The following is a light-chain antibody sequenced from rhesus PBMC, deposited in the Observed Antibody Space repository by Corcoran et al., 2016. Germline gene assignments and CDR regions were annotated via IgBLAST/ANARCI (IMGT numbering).Light chain of an antibody. Sequence: DIQMTQSPSSLSASVGDRVTITCRASQGITNDLAWYQQKPGETPKLLIYEAINLQSGIPSRFRGTGSVPDFTFTISSLQSADFATYYCQHYYSTPRPFGQVTKVEIQ. CDR1: QGITND. J-gene: IGKJ1*01. CDR3: QHYYSTPRP. V-gene: IGKV1-25*01. CDR2: EAI.